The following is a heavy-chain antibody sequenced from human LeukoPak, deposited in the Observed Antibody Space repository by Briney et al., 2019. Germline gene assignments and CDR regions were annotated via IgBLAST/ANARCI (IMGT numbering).Heavy chain of an antibody. CDR2: IYHSGST. CDR3: GRKHGYSYGYYFDY. J-gene: IGHJ4*02. CDR1: GDSISSSHW. Sequence: SETLSLTCAVSGDSISSSHWWSRVRQPPGKGTEWIGEIYHSGSTNYNPSLKSRVTISVDKSKNQFSLKLSSVTAADTAVYYCGRKHGYSYGYYFDYWGQGTLVTVSS. V-gene: IGHV4-4*02. D-gene: IGHD5-18*01.